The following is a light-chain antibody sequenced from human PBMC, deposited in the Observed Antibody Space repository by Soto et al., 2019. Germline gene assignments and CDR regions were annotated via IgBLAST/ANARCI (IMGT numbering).Light chain of an antibody. Sequence: TSSDVGGYDYVSSYQQQPDKAPKLMIYEVTKRPSAVSNRFSGSKSGNTASLTISGLQSEDEADYYCRSHTSGNTRVFGPGTTVTVL. J-gene: IGLJ1*01. CDR1: SSDVGGYDY. V-gene: IGLV2-14*01. CDR3: RSHTSGNTRV. CDR2: EVT.